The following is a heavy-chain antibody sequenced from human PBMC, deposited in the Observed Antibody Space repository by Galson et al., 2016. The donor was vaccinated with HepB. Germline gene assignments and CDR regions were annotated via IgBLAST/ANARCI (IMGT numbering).Heavy chain of an antibody. Sequence: SLRLSCAASGLTFSSYGMHWVRQAPGKGLEWVALIWYDGSNKYYADSVRGRFTVSRDDSKNTVFLQMKSLRADDTALYYCAKDAIGMVIGWLDPWGQGTQVTVSS. CDR3: AKDAIGMVIGWLDP. J-gene: IGHJ5*02. D-gene: IGHD3-3*01. V-gene: IGHV3-33*06. CDR2: IWYDGSNK. CDR1: GLTFSSYG.